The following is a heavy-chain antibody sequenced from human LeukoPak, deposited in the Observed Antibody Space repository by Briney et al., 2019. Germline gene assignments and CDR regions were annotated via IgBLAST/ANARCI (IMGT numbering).Heavy chain of an antibody. J-gene: IGHJ4*02. CDR1: GYTFTSYV. Sequence: ASVKVSCKASGYTFTSYVITWVRQAPGQGLEWMGWIATYNGNTNSAQMLQGRVTLTRDTSTSTAYMELRSLRSDDTAVYYCARDKSAWYYGSTNYLPLDYWGQGTLVTVSS. CDR3: ARDKSAWYYGSTNYLPLDY. V-gene: IGHV1-18*01. CDR2: IATYNGNT. D-gene: IGHD3-10*01.